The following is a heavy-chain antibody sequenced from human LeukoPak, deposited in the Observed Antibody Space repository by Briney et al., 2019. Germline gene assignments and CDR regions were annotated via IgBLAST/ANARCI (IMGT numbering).Heavy chain of an antibody. D-gene: IGHD2-2*01. CDR3: TRGYTSDY. CDR1: GFSFSSYS. V-gene: IGHV3-21*01. Sequence: GGSLRLSCAASGFSFSSYSMNWVRQAPGKGLEWVSSISANTTHIYGADPLKGRFTISRDDAKNSLYLQLTGLIAEDTAVYYCTRGYTSDYWRQATLVAVSS. J-gene: IGHJ4*02. CDR2: ISANTTHI.